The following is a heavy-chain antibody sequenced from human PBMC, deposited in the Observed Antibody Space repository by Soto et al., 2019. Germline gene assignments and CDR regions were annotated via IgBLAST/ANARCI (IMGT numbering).Heavy chain of an antibody. CDR1: GFTFSSYS. D-gene: IGHD3-10*01. CDR3: ARARGRWFGISPDY. V-gene: IGHV3-48*02. Sequence: EVQLVESGGGLVQPGGSLRLSCAASGFTFSSYSMNWVRQAPGKGLEWVSYISSSSSTIYYADSVKGRFTISRDNAKNSLYLQMNSLRDEDTAVYYCARARGRWFGISPDYWGQGTLVTVSS. CDR2: ISSSSSTI. J-gene: IGHJ4*02.